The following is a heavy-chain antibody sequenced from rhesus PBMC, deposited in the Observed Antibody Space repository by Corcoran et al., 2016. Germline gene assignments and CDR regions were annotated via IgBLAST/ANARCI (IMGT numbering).Heavy chain of an antibody. CDR2: IYSSTATT. CDR3: AREIPREWLLLLSAAFDF. Sequence: QVQLQESGPGLLKPSDTLSLTCAVSGCSISGGYGWGWNRQPPRKGLEGIGRIYSSTATTFDNPSLKSRVTISTDTSKNQFSLQLSSVTAADTAVYYCAREIPREWLLLLSAAFDFWGQGLRVTVSS. J-gene: IGHJ3*01. V-gene: IGHV4S7*01. D-gene: IGHD2-33*01. CDR1: GCSISGGYG.